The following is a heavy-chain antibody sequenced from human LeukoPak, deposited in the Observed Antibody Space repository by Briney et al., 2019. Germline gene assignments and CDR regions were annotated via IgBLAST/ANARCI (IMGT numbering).Heavy chain of an antibody. D-gene: IGHD6-6*01. CDR1: GFTVSSNY. CDR2: ISGSGGST. Sequence: GGSLRLSCAASGFTVSSNYMSWVRQAPGKGLEWVSAISGSGGSTYCADSVKGRFTISRDNSKNTLYLQMNSLRAEDTAVYYCAKGEYSSSSYYYYYMDVWGKGTTVTVSS. J-gene: IGHJ6*03. V-gene: IGHV3-23*01. CDR3: AKGEYSSSSYYYYYMDV.